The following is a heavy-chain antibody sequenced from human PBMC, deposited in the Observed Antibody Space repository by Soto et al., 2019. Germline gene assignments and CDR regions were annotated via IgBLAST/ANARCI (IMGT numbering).Heavy chain of an antibody. V-gene: IGHV3-15*07. CDR1: GFAFSNAW. D-gene: IGHD6-6*01. CDR2: IKSKTDGGTT. CDR3: TTFEYSSSPDAFDI. J-gene: IGHJ3*02. Sequence: GGSVRLSCADSGFAFSNAWMNWVRQAPGKGLEWVGRIKSKTDGGTTDYAAPVKGRFTISRDDSKNTLYLQMNSLKTEDTAVYYCTTFEYSSSPDAFDIWGQGTMVTVSS.